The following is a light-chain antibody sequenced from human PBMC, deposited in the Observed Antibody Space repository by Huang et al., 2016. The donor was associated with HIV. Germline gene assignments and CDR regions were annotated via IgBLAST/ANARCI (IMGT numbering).Light chain of an antibody. J-gene: IGKJ3*01. CDR2: GAS. CDR1: QSVDRNY. CDR3: QQSGFT. V-gene: IGKV3-20*01. Sequence: EIVLTQSPGTLSLSPGERATLSCRASQSVDRNYLAWYQQKPGQAPRLLIYGASSRATGIPDRVSGSGSGTDFTLTISRLEPEDFAVYYCQQSGFTFGPGTKVEIK.